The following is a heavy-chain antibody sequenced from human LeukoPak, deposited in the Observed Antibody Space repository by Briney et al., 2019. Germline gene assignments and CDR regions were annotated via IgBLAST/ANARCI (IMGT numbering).Heavy chain of an antibody. CDR2: INPNSGGT. CDR1: GYTFTGYY. Sequence: ASVKVSCKASGYTFTGYYMHWVRQAPGQGLEWMGWINPNSGGTNYAQKFQGRVTMTRDTSISTAYMELSRLRSDDTAVYYCARVGSITKNQNWFDPWGQGTLVTVSS. CDR3: ARVGSITKNQNWFDP. J-gene: IGHJ5*02. V-gene: IGHV1-2*02. D-gene: IGHD3-3*01.